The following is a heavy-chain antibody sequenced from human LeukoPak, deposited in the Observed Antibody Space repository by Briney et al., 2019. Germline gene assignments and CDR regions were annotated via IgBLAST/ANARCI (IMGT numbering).Heavy chain of an antibody. V-gene: IGHV3-30*18. CDR2: ISYDGSNK. D-gene: IGHD6-13*01. J-gene: IGHJ1*01. CDR3: AKDEYSSSWYRYWREYFQH. Sequence: GGSLRLSCAASGFTFSSYGMHWVRQAPGKGLEWVAVISYDGSNKYYADSVKGRFTISRDNSKNTLYLQMNSLRAEDTAVHYCAKDEYSSSWYRYWREYFQHWGQGTLVTVSS. CDR1: GFTFSSYG.